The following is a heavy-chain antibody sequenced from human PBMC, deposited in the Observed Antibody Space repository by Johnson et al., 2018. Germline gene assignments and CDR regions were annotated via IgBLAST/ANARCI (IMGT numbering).Heavy chain of an antibody. CDR1: GFTFSSNW. J-gene: IGHJ3*01. D-gene: IGHD5-18*01. Sequence: VQLVESGGGLVQPGGSLRLPCAASGFTFSSNWMRWVRQAPGKGLEWVASINQAGGRKNYVDSVKGRFSISRANANNALYLQMDSLRPEDPALYYCAKDKSGGYSFAFDDLDVWGQGTMVTVSS. CDR3: AKDKSGGYSFAFDDLDV. V-gene: IGHV3-7*03. CDR2: INQAGGRK.